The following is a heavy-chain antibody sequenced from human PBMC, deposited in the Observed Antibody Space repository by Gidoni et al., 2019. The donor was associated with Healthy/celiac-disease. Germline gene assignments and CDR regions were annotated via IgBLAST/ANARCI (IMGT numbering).Heavy chain of an antibody. Sequence: EVQLLESGGGLVQPGGSLRLACAASGFTFSSYAMRWVRQAPGKGLEWVSAISGSGGSTYYADSVKGRFTISRDNSKNTLYLQMNSLRAEDTAVYYCAKELGYSSGWLKVVTAMAYYYGMDVWGQGTTVTVSS. V-gene: IGHV3-23*01. CDR3: AKELGYSSGWLKVVTAMAYYYGMDV. D-gene: IGHD6-19*01. CDR2: ISGSGGST. J-gene: IGHJ6*02. CDR1: GFTFSSYA.